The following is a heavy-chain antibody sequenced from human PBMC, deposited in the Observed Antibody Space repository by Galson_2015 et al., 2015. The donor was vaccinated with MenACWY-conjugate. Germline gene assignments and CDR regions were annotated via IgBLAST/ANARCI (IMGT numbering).Heavy chain of an antibody. CDR1: GGSISSTKYY. CDR2: IYYSGST. V-gene: IGHV4-39*01. D-gene: IGHD3-3*01. CDR3: ARTYYDFWSGPFDY. Sequence: ETLSLTCTVSGGSISSTKYYWGWIRQPPGKGLEWIGSIYYSGSTYYNPSLKSRVTISVDTSKNQFSLKLTSVTAADTSVYYCARTYYDFWSGPFDYWGQGTLVTVSS. J-gene: IGHJ4*02.